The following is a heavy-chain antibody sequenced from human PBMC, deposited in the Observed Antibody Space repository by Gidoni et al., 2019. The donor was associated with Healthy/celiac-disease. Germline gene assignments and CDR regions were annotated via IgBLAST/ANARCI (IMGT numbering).Heavy chain of an antibody. CDR3: ARSPTESHPDCSSTSCYSGGGYYYYGMDV. CDR2: IYPGDSDT. D-gene: IGHD2-2*02. Sequence: EVQLVQSGAEVKKPGESLKISCKGSGYSFTSYWIGWVRQMPGKGLEWMGIIYPGDSDTRYSPSFQGQVTISADKSISTAYLQWSSLKASDTAMYYCARSPTESHPDCSSTSCYSGGGYYYYGMDVWGQGTTVTVSS. CDR1: GYSFTSYW. V-gene: IGHV5-51*01. J-gene: IGHJ6*02.